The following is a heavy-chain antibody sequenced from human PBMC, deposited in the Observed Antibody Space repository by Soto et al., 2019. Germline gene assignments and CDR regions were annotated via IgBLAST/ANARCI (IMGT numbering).Heavy chain of an antibody. CDR2: INPSGGST. CDR3: ARDEDTAMATGYFQH. Sequence: ASVKVSCKASGYTFTSYYMHWVRQAPGQGLEWMGIINPSGGSTSYAQKFQGRVTMTRDTSTSTVYMELSSLRSEDTAVYYCARDEDTAMATGYFQHWGQGTLVTVSS. D-gene: IGHD5-18*01. J-gene: IGHJ1*01. CDR1: GYTFTSYY. V-gene: IGHV1-46*01.